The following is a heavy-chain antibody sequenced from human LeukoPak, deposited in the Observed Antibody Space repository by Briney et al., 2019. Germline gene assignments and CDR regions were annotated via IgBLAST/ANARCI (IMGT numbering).Heavy chain of an antibody. CDR3: ARGTTGGYSPSH. J-gene: IGHJ4*02. V-gene: IGHV3-21*01. Sequence: ETLSLTCTVSGASISSYYWNWVRQAPGKGLEWVSSISGSSSYTFYADSVRGRFTISRDNAKNSLYLQMNSLRAEDTAVYYCARGTTGGYSPSHWGQGTLVTVSS. CDR1: GASISSYY. D-gene: IGHD5-12*01. CDR2: ISGSSSYT.